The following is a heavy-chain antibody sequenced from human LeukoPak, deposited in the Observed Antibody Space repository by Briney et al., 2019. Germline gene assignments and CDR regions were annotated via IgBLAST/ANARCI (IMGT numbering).Heavy chain of an antibody. CDR1: GFTFSSYA. Sequence: GGSLRLSCVASGFTFSSYAMSWVRQAPGKGLEWVSAISGSGGSTYYADSVKGRFTISRDNSKNTLYLQMNSLRAEDTAVYYCAPDSSGYYYGAFDIWGQGTMVTVSS. V-gene: IGHV3-23*01. CDR3: APDSSGYYYGAFDI. D-gene: IGHD3-22*01. J-gene: IGHJ3*02. CDR2: ISGSGGST.